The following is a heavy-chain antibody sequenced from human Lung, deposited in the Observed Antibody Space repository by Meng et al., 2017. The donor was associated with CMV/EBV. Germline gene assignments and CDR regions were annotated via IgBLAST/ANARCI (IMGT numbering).Heavy chain of an antibody. D-gene: IGHD3-3*01. CDR1: GFPFNRQR. CDR3: ARDNPYYDFWSGYYGYYFHD. J-gene: IGHJ4*02. CDR2: INSDGSST. V-gene: IGHV3-74*01. Sequence: PCVAPGFPFNRQRLHWVRQAPGKGLVWVSRINSDGSSTSYADPVKGRFTNSRDNAKNTLYLQMNSLRDEDTAVYYCARDNPYYDFWSGYYGYYFHDXGQGXLVTVSS.